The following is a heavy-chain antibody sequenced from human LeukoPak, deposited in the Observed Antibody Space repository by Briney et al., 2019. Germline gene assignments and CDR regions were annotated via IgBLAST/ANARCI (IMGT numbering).Heavy chain of an antibody. CDR3: VKGSYYYDSSGYYSDAFDI. Sequence: GGSLRLSCSAAGFTFSTSAMHWVRQAPGEGLEYVSAISSNGGSTYYADSVKGRFTISRDNSRNKLYLQMSRLRPEDTAVYYCVKGSYYYDSSGYYSDAFDIWGQGTMVTVSS. CDR2: ISSNGGST. V-gene: IGHV3-64D*09. D-gene: IGHD3-22*01. CDR1: GFTFSTSA. J-gene: IGHJ3*02.